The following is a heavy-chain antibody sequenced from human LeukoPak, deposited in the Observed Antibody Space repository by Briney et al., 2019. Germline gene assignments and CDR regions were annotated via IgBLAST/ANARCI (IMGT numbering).Heavy chain of an antibody. D-gene: IGHD6-19*01. CDR2: ISSSSSTI. CDR3: ARDPDSGWYPAIIGPNIYYYYYGMDV. V-gene: IGHV3-48*01. CDR1: GFTFSSYT. J-gene: IGHJ6*02. Sequence: PGGSLRLSCAASGFTFSSYTMNWVRQAPGKGLEWVSYISSSSSTIYYADSVKGRFTISRDNAKNSLYLQMNSLRAEDTAVYYCARDPDSGWYPAIIGPNIYYYYYGMDVWGQGTTVTVSS.